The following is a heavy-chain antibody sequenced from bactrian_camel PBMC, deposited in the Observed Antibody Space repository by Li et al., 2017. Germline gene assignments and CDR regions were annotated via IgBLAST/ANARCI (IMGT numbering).Heavy chain of an antibody. D-gene: IGHD2*01. Sequence: VQLVESGGGLVQPGTSARLSCVASEFSLYMFWVRQAPGKGLEREGVAGIVSDGRTRYANVVKGRFTISRDDANNTLLLQMTSLKPEDSGTYYCAYESGTTPDQCRRRGPGGYFGQGTQV. J-gene: IGHJ4*01. CDR2: IVSDGRT. CDR1: EFSLY. V-gene: IGHV3S10*01.